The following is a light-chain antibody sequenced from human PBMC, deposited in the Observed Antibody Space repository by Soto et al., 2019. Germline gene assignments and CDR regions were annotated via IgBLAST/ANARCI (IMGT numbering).Light chain of an antibody. CDR1: QGVSTW. CDR3: QQYYDFRT. Sequence: IQLTQSPSTLSGSVGYRFTITCRASQGVSTWLAWYQQRPSQAPKLLVYEASKLQSGVPSRFSASGSVRDFTLTISSLQPEDSATYYCQQYYDFRTFRQGTKV. CDR2: EAS. V-gene: IGKV1-5*03. J-gene: IGKJ1*01.